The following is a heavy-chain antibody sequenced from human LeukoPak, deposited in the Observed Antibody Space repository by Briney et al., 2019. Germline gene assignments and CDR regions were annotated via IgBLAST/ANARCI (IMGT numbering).Heavy chain of an antibody. CDR3: ARDRYYYGSGSSLWAFDI. Sequence: ASVKVSCKASGYTFTSYAMHWVRQAPGQRLEWMGWINAGNGNTKYSQKFQGRVTITRDTSASTAYMELSSLRSEDTAVYYCARDRYYYGSGSSLWAFDIWGQGTMVTVSS. D-gene: IGHD3-10*01. CDR1: GYTFTSYA. J-gene: IGHJ3*02. CDR2: INAGNGNT. V-gene: IGHV1-3*01.